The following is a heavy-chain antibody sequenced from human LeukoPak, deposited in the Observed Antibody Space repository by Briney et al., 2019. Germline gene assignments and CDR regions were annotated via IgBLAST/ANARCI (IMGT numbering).Heavy chain of an antibody. V-gene: IGHV4-31*03. CDR2: IYYSGTA. D-gene: IGHD2-21*01. J-gene: IGHJ4*02. CDR3: AREPFHVIPLPFDY. CDR1: GGSISSGGYY. Sequence: TSETLSLTCTVSGGSISSGGYYWSWVRQHPEKGLEWIGYIYYSGTAYYNPSLKSRVTMSVDTSRNQFSLKLDSVTAADTAVYYCAREPFHVIPLPFDYWGQGTLVTVSS.